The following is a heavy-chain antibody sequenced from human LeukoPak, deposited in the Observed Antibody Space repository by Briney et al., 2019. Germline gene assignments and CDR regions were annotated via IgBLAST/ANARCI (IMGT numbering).Heavy chain of an antibody. D-gene: IGHD1-14*01. J-gene: IGHJ1*01. CDR2: INSDGSST. V-gene: IGHV3-74*01. Sequence: GGSLRLSCAASGFTFSSYWMYWVRQVPGKGLVWVSRINSDGSSTTYADSVRGRFTISRDYAKNTLYLQMNNLRADDTAVYYCCATKPDSDFWGQGTMVTVSS. CDR3: CATKPDSDF. CDR1: GFTFSSYW.